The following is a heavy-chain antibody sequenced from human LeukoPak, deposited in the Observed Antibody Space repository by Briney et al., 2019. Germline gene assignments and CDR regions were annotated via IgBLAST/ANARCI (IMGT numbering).Heavy chain of an antibody. D-gene: IGHD2-21*01. CDR2: ISSSSSTI. Sequence: GGSLRLSCAASGFTFSSYEMNWIRQAPGKGREWVAYISSSSSTIYYADSVKGRFTISRDNAKNSLSLQLSSLRGEDTALYYCARGDSSSILINDAFDFWGQGTMVTVSS. J-gene: IGHJ3*01. CDR3: ARGDSSSILINDAFDF. CDR1: GFTFSSYE. V-gene: IGHV3-48*03.